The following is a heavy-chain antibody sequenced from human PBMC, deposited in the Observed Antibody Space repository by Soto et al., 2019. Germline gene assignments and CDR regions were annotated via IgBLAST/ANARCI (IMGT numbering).Heavy chain of an antibody. J-gene: IGHJ4*02. Sequence: SETLSLTCTVSGASISRYYWSWIRQSPGKELEWIGYLYNTGSTIYNPSLKSRVTISVDTSKNQFSLKMNSVTAADTAVYYCARQGFGVLHGLVDVWGQGILVT. CDR3: ARQGFGVLHGLVDV. CDR2: LYNTGST. CDR1: GASISRYY. D-gene: IGHD3-10*01. V-gene: IGHV4-59*01.